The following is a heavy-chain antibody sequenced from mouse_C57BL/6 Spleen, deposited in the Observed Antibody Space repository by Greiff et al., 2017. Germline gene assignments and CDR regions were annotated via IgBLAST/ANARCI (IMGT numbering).Heavy chain of an antibody. CDR2: IRNKANGYTT. D-gene: IGHD1-1*01. CDR3: ARGYYGSSYFYYYAMDY. CDR1: GFTFTDYY. Sequence: EVQLQESGGGLVQPGGSLSLSCAASGFTFTDYYMSWVRQPPGKALEWLGFIRNKANGYTTESSASVKGRFTISRDNSQSILYLQMNALRAEDSATYYCARGYYGSSYFYYYAMDYWGQGTSVTVSS. J-gene: IGHJ4*01. V-gene: IGHV7-3*01.